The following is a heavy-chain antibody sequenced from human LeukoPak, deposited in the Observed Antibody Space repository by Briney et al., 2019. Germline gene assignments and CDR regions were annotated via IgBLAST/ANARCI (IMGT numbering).Heavy chain of an antibody. Sequence: SETLSLTCTVSGYSISSGYYWGWIRQPPGKGLEWIGSIYHSGSTYYNPSLKSRVTISVDTSKNQFSLKLSSVTAADTAVYYCARITSGYDAFDTWGQGTMVTVSS. J-gene: IGHJ3*02. CDR2: IYHSGST. D-gene: IGHD3-22*01. CDR3: ARITSGYDAFDT. V-gene: IGHV4-38-2*02. CDR1: GYSISSGYY.